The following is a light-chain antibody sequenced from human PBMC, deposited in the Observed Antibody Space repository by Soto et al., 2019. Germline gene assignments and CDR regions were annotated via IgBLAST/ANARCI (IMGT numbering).Light chain of an antibody. CDR3: QQSYSTPHT. V-gene: IGKV1-39*01. J-gene: IGKJ4*01. Sequence: DIQMTQSPTSLSASVVYRVTITCLSSQDIRNYLGWYQQKPGKAPKLLIYAASSLQSGVPSRFSGSGSGTDFTLTISSLQPEDFATYYCQQSYSTPHTFGGGTKVDIK. CDR1: QDIRNY. CDR2: AAS.